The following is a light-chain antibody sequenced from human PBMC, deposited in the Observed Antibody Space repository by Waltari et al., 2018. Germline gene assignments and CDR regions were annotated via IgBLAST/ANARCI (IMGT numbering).Light chain of an antibody. V-gene: IGLV2-14*01. Sequence: QSALTQPASVSGSPGQSVSISCTGTSNDVGGYGYVSWYQQFPGKAPKLMIYEVSYRPSGVSSLFPGSKSGNTASLTISGLQAEDEAVYYCSSHTSTVPHVFGTGTKVTVV. J-gene: IGLJ1*01. CDR3: SSHTSTVPHV. CDR1: SNDVGGYGY. CDR2: EVS.